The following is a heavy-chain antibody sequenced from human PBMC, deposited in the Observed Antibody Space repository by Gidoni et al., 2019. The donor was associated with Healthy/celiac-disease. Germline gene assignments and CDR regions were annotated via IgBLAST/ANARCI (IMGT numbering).Heavy chain of an antibody. D-gene: IGHD2-15*01. CDR1: GFTFSSYA. CDR3: AKKASPGYCSGGSCPFDY. V-gene: IGHV3-23*04. CDR2: ISGSGGST. Sequence: EVQLVESGGGLVQPGGSLRLSCAASGFTFSSYAMSWVRQAPGKGLEWVSAISGSGGSTYYADSVKGRFTISRDNSKNTLYLQMNSLRAEDTAVYYCAKKASPGYCSGGSCPFDYWGQGTLVTVSS. J-gene: IGHJ4*02.